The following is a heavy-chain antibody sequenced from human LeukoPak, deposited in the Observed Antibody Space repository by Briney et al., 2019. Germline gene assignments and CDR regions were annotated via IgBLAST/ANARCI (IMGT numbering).Heavy chain of an antibody. CDR2: INHSGST. D-gene: IGHD2-21*02. Sequence: SETLSLTCAVYGGSFSGYYWSWIRQPPGKGLERIGEINHSGSTNYNPSLKSRVTISVDTSKNQFSLKLSSVTAADTAVYYCARALGGTAGYYFDYWGQGTLVTVSS. J-gene: IGHJ4*02. CDR1: GGSFSGYY. V-gene: IGHV4-34*01. CDR3: ARALGGTAGYYFDY.